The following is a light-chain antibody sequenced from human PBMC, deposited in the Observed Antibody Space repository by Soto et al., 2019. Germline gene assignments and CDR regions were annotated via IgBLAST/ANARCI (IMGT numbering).Light chain of an antibody. Sequence: QSALTQPASVSGSPGQSITISCTGTSSDVGSYNLVSWYQQHPGKAPKLMIYEGSKRPSGVSNRFSGSKSGNTASLTISGLQAEDEADYYCCSYAGSVVFGGGTKVPS. V-gene: IGLV2-23*01. CDR2: EGS. J-gene: IGLJ2*01. CDR1: SSDVGSYNL. CDR3: CSYAGSVV.